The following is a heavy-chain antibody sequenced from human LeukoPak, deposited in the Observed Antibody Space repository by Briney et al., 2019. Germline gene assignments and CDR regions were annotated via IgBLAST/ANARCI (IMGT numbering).Heavy chain of an antibody. CDR3: ARMSVTMIVDPSDY. D-gene: IGHD3-22*01. V-gene: IGHV1-18*01. Sequence: ASVKVSCKASGCTFTSYGISWVRQAPGQGLEWMGWISAYNGNTNYAQKLQGRVTMTTDTSTSTAYMELRSLRSDDTAVYYCARMSVTMIVDPSDYWGQGTLVTVSS. CDR1: GCTFTSYG. J-gene: IGHJ4*02. CDR2: ISAYNGNT.